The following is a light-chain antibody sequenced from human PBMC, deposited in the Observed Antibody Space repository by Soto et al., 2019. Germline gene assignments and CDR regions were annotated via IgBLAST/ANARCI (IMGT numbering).Light chain of an antibody. V-gene: IGLV2-8*01. Sequence: QSALTQPPSASGSPGQSVTISCTGASSDVGGYNFVSWYQHHPGKAPRLMIYDVTQRPSGVPDRFSGSKSGNTASLTVSGIQVDDEAYSYCSSYAGSSIPVAFGGGTKLTVL. CDR3: SSYAGSSIPVA. J-gene: IGLJ2*01. CDR1: SSDVGGYNF. CDR2: DVT.